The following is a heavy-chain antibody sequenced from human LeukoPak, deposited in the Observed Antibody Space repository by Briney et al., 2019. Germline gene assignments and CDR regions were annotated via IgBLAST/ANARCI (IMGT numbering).Heavy chain of an antibody. CDR2: IKQDGSEK. J-gene: IGHJ4*02. CDR3: ARDLIYYYDSSGYSASLDY. Sequence: GGSLRLSCAASGFTFSSYWMSWVRQAPGKGLEWVANIKQDGSEKYYVDSVKGRFTISRDNAKNSLYLQMNSLRAEDTAVYYCARDLIYYYDSSGYSASLDYWGQGTLVTVSS. D-gene: IGHD3-22*01. CDR1: GFTFSSYW. V-gene: IGHV3-7*01.